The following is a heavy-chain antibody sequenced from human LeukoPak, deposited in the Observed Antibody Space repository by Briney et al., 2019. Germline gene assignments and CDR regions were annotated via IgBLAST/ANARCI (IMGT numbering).Heavy chain of an antibody. J-gene: IGHJ5*02. CDR3: ARDRKYSGSYWRWFDP. CDR1: GGSISSSNW. CDR2: IYHSGST. Sequence: PSETLSLTCAVSGGSISSSNWWSWVRQPPGKGLEWIGEIYHSGSTNYNPSLKSRVTISVDKSKNQFSLKLSSVTAADTAVYYCARDRKYSGSYWRWFDPWGQGTLVTVSS. D-gene: IGHD1-26*01. V-gene: IGHV4-4*02.